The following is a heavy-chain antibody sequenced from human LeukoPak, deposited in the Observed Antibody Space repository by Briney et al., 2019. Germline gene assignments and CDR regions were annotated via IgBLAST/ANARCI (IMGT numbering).Heavy chain of an antibody. J-gene: IGHJ5*02. Sequence: GRSLRLSCAASGFTFSSYGMHWVRQAPGKGPEWVAVIWYDGSNKYYADSVKGRFTISRDNSKNTLYLQMSSLRAEDTAVYYCARDSLQLERRGWFDPWGQGTLVTVSS. CDR3: ARDSLQLERRGWFDP. V-gene: IGHV3-33*01. CDR1: GFTFSSYG. CDR2: IWYDGSNK. D-gene: IGHD1-1*01.